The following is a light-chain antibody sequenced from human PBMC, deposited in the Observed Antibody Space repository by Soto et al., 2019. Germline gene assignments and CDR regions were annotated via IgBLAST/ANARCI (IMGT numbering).Light chain of an antibody. V-gene: IGLV3-21*04. CDR2: FDS. CDR1: NIGSES. J-gene: IGLJ3*02. Sequence: SSELTQPPSVSVAPGKTATIPCGGNNIGSESVHWYQVKPGRAPVLVINFDSDRPSGIPERFSGSNAGNTATLTISRVEAGDEADHFCQVWDSNSEHTRVFCGGTKLTVL. CDR3: QVWDSNSEHTRV.